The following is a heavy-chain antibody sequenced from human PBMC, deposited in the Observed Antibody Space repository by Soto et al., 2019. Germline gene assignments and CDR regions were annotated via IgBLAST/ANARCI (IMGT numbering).Heavy chain of an antibody. V-gene: IGHV3-20*04. Sequence: TGGSLRLSCAASGFTFDGYGMSWVRQAPGKGLEWVSGISCSSGSIYYADSVKGRFTISRDNAKNSLYLQMNSLRAEDTALYYCAREVDTAIATNTYYFDYWGQGTLVTVSS. D-gene: IGHD5-18*01. CDR1: GFTFDGYG. J-gene: IGHJ4*02. CDR3: AREVDTAIATNTYYFDY. CDR2: ISCSSGSI.